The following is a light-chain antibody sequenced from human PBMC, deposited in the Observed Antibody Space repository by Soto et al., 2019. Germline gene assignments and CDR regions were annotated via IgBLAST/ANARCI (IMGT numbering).Light chain of an antibody. Sequence: QSVLTQPASVSGSPGQSITISCTGTSSDVGSYNLVSWYQQHPGKAPKLMIYEDIERPSGVSNRFSGSKSGNTASQTISGLQTEDEADYYCCSYAGGTSVVFGGGTKLTVL. CDR1: SSDVGSYNL. CDR3: CSYAGGTSVV. V-gene: IGLV2-23*01. J-gene: IGLJ2*01. CDR2: EDI.